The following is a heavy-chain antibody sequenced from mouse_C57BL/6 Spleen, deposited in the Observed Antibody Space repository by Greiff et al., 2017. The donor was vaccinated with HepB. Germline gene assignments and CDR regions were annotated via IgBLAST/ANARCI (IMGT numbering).Heavy chain of an antibody. J-gene: IGHJ4*01. CDR3: ARPNYYGDYYAMDY. D-gene: IGHD1-1*01. CDR2: ISSGSSTI. Sequence: EVQLQESGGGLVKPGGSLKLSCAASGFTFSDYGMHWVRQAPEKGLEWVAYISSGSSTIYYADTVKGRFTISRDNAKNTLFLQMTSLRSEDTAMYYCARPNYYGDYYAMDYWGQGTSVTVSS. CDR1: GFTFSDYG. V-gene: IGHV5-17*01.